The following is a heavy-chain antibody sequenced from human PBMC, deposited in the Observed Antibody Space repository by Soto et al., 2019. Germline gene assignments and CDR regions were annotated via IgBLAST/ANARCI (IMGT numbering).Heavy chain of an antibody. CDR2: ISAGAGST. D-gene: IGHD6-25*01. CDR1: GFSFSSKA. V-gene: IGHV3-23*01. Sequence: GGSLRLSCAASGFSFSSKAMNWVRQAPGKGLEWVSTISAGAGSTHYADSVKGRFTISRDNSKNTLYLQMNSLRVGDTAVYYCPKSGSYVGSRIDYWGQGTLVTVYS. J-gene: IGHJ4*02. CDR3: PKSGSYVGSRIDY.